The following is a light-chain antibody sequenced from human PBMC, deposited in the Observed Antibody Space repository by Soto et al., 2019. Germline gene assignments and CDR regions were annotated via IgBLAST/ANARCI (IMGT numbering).Light chain of an antibody. J-gene: IGLJ2*01. CDR3: AAWDDSLNGPV. CDR2: NNN. CDR1: RSNIGSNT. V-gene: IGLV1-44*01. Sequence: QYVLTQPPSASGTPGQRVTISCSGSRSNIGSNTVNWYQQLPGTAPKLLIYNNNQRPSGVPDRFSGSKSGTSASLAISGLQSEDEAGYFCAAWDDSLNGPVFGGGTKLTVL.